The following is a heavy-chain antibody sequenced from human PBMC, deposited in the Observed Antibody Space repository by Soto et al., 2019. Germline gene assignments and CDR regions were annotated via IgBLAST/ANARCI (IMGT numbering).Heavy chain of an antibody. V-gene: IGHV4-61*05. CDR2: IYYSGST. Sequence: SETLSLTCTVSGGSITSSSYYWNWIRQPPGKGLEWIGYIYYSGSTNYNPSLKSRVTISVDTSKNQFSLKLSSVTAADTAVYYCARVGGINWFDPWGQGTLVTVSS. D-gene: IGHD1-20*01. CDR1: GGSITSSSYY. J-gene: IGHJ5*02. CDR3: ARVGGINWFDP.